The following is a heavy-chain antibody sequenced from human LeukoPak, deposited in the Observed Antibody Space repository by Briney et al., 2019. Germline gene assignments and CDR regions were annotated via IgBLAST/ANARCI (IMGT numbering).Heavy chain of an antibody. CDR2: IYSGGST. Sequence: GGSLRLSCAASGITVSSNYMCWVRQAPGKGLEWVSVIYSGGSTYYADSVKGRFTISRDNSKNTLYLQMNSLRAEDTAVYYRARVYDFWSGYYLDYWGQGTLVTVSS. J-gene: IGHJ4*02. CDR1: GITVSSNY. D-gene: IGHD3-3*01. V-gene: IGHV3-66*02. CDR3: ARVYDFWSGYYLDY.